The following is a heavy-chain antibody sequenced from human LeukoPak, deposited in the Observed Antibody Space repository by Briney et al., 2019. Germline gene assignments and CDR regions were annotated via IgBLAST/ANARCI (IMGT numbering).Heavy chain of an antibody. D-gene: IGHD3-10*01. CDR3: ASLLWFGKNDY. J-gene: IGHJ4*02. V-gene: IGHV3-48*01. CDR2: ISSSSSTI. Sequence: QSGGSQRLSCAASGFTFSSYSMNWVRQAAGKGLKWVSYISSSSSTIYYADSVKGRFTISRDNAKNSLYLQMNSLRAEDTAVYYCASLLWFGKNDYWGQGTLVTVSS. CDR1: GFTFSSYS.